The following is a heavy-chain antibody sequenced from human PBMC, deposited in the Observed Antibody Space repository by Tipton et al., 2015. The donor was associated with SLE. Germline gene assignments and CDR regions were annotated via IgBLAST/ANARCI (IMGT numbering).Heavy chain of an antibody. Sequence: SLRLSCAASGFTFSSYAMSWVRQAPGKGLEWVSGISGSGGSTYYADSVKGRFTISRDNAKNSLYLQMNSLRAEDTAVYYCARESGEQLPESYWGQGTLVTVSS. CDR3: ARESGEQLPESY. J-gene: IGHJ4*02. D-gene: IGHD6-13*01. CDR1: GFTFSSYA. V-gene: IGHV3-23*01. CDR2: ISGSGGST.